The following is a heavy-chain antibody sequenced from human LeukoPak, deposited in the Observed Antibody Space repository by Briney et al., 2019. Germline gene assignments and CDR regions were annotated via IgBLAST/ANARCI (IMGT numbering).Heavy chain of an antibody. V-gene: IGHV3-23*01. J-gene: IGHJ4*02. CDR3: AKVPSSSWYKGIDY. Sequence: GGSLRLSCAASGFTFSSYAMSWVRQAPGKGLKWVSSISGSGGSTYYADSVKGRFTISRDNSKNTLFLQMNSLRAEDTALYYCAKVPSSSWYKGIDYWGQGALVTVSS. CDR1: GFTFSSYA. D-gene: IGHD6-13*01. CDR2: ISGSGGST.